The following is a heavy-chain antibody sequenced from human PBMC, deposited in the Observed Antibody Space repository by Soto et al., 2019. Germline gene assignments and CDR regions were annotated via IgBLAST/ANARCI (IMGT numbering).Heavy chain of an antibody. J-gene: IGHJ5*02. Sequence: SETLSLTCTVSGGSISRGGYYWSWIRQHPGKGLEWIGYIYYSGSTYYNPSLKSRVTISVDTSKNQFSLKLSSVTAADTAVYYCARLHCASPNCVPLDPWGQGTLVTVS. CDR1: GGSISRGGYY. D-gene: IGHD2-2*01. CDR3: ARLHCASPNCVPLDP. CDR2: IYYSGST. V-gene: IGHV4-31*03.